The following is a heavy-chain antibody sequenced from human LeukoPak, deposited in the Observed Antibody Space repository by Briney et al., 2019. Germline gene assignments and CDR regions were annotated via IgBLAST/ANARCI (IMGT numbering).Heavy chain of an antibody. D-gene: IGHD3-16*02. Sequence: PSQTLSLTCTVSGGSISSGSYFWSWVRQPAGKGLEWIGRIYTSGSTNYTPSLKSRVTISVDTSKNQFSLKLSSVTAADTAVYYCARETFTFGGVIGGVDYWGQGTLVTVSS. CDR1: GGSISSGSYF. CDR3: ARETFTFGGVIGGVDY. CDR2: IYTSGST. V-gene: IGHV4-61*02. J-gene: IGHJ4*02.